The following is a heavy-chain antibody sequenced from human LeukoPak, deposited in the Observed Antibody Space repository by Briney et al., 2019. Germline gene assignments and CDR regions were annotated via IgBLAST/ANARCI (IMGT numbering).Heavy chain of an antibody. V-gene: IGHV3-48*02. CDR2: ISSSSSTI. D-gene: IGHD3-10*01. CDR1: GFTFSSYS. Sequence: PGGSLRLSCAASGFTFSSYSMNWVRQAPGKGLEWVSYISSSSSTIYYAGSVKGRFTISRDNAKNSLYLQMNSLRDEDTAVYYCARRNYYGSGSLGRPFDYWGQGTLVTVSS. J-gene: IGHJ4*02. CDR3: ARRNYYGSGSLGRPFDY.